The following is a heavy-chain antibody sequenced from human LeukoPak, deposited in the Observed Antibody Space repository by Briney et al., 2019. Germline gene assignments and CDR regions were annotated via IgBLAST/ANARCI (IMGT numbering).Heavy chain of an antibody. CDR2: ISSSSSTI. V-gene: IGHV3-48*01. D-gene: IGHD4-11*01. Sequence: PGGSLRLSCAASGFTFSSYSMNWVRQAPGKGLEWISYISSSSSTIYYADSVEGRFAISRDNAKNSLYLQMNSLRAEDTAVYYCARGYYSFDYWGQGTLVTVSS. CDR1: GFTFSSYS. J-gene: IGHJ4*02. CDR3: ARGYYSFDY.